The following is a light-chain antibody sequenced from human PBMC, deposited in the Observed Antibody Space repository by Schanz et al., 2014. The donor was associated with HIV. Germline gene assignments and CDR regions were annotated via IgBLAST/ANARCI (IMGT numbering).Light chain of an antibody. CDR1: QRLSSSY. CDR3: QQYGNSLIT. CDR2: ATS. V-gene: IGKV3-20*01. J-gene: IGKJ5*01. Sequence: EIVLTQSPGSLSLSPGGRATLSCGASQRLSSSYLAWYQQKRDQPPRLVIYATSTRAAVIPDRFSGTGSGTDFTLTISSLETEDFAVYYCQQYGNSLITFGQGTRLEI.